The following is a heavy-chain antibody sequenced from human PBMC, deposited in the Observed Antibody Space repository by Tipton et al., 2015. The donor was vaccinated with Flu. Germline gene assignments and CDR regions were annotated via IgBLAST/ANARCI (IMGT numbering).Heavy chain of an antibody. CDR2: ISRGGST. CDR3: ARRDYSNYVSQPKNWFDH. V-gene: IGHV4-38-2*02. CDR1: GDSIRSDYF. D-gene: IGHD4-11*01. J-gene: IGHJ5*02. Sequence: SLTCIVSGDSIRSDYFWGWIRQPPGKGLEWIGHISRGGSTNYNSSLQSRVTISVDSSRNRFSLKVKSMTAADTATYYCARRDYSNYVSQPKNWFDHWGQGTLVSVSS.